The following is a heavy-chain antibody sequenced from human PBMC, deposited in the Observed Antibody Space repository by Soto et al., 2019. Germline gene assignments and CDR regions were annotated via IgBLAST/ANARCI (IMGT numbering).Heavy chain of an antibody. D-gene: IGHD1-1*01. CDR2: FYDVDGS. CDR3: ATWHEREHAYDV. V-gene: IGHV3-53*01. J-gene: IGHJ3*01. Sequence: DVQLVESGGGLMQPGECLRLYCAASGLTVSGKKYVAWVRQAPGKGLEWVSAFYDVDGSFYSDSVKGRFTTSSDSSKTTVYLQMNDLRPADTAVYYCATWHEREHAYDVWGQGTTVTVSS. CDR1: GLTVSGKKY.